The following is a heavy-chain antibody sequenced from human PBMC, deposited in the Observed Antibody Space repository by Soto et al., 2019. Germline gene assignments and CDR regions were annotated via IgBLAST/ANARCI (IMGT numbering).Heavy chain of an antibody. V-gene: IGHV4-61*01. J-gene: IGHJ3*02. Sequence: SETLSLTCTVSGGSVSSDSYFWSWVQQPPGKGLEWIGYVSYRGITTYNPSLKSRVTILLGTSKNQISLNLRSVTAADTAVYYCARDREYSFGLTYDIWGQGTMVT. CDR1: GGSVSSDSYF. CDR2: VSYRGIT. CDR3: ARDREYSFGLTYDI. D-gene: IGHD3-3*01.